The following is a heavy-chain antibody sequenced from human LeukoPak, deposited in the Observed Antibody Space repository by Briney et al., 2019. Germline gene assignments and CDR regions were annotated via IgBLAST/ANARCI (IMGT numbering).Heavy chain of an antibody. Sequence: KASETLSLTCTVSGGSISSYYWSWIRQPAGKGLEWIGRIYTSGSTNYNPSLKSRVTMSVDTSKNQFSLKLSSVTAADTAVYYCARYTKHGYSYGRDYYYGMDVWGQGTTVTVSS. D-gene: IGHD5-18*01. J-gene: IGHJ6*02. CDR2: IYTSGST. CDR1: GGSISSYY. V-gene: IGHV4-4*07. CDR3: ARYTKHGYSYGRDYYYGMDV.